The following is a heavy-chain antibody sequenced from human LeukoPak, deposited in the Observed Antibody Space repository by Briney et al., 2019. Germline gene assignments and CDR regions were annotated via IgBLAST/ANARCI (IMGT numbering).Heavy chain of an antibody. V-gene: IGHV4/OR15-8*02. CDR2: IYDSGKT. J-gene: IGHJ4*02. CDR1: GDSIRKDNW. Sequence: KLSETLSLTCSVSGDSIRKDNWWTWVRRSPGKGLEWLGEIYDSGKTNYHPSLRSRIAISIDTAKRQFSLELTAVTAADTAVYYCANHYSGYIDYWGQGTLVTVSS. CDR3: ANHYSGYIDY. D-gene: IGHD5-12*01.